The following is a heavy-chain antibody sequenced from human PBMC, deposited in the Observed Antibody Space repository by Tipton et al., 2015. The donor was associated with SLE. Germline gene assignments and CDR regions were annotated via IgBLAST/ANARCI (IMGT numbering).Heavy chain of an antibody. CDR3: VRVGTPDYYMDV. Sequence: QLVQSGGGLVQPGRSLRLSCAASGFTFDDYAMHWVRQAPGKGLEWVAGIGWDSAYIAYEDSVEGRFTISRDNAKKSLYLQMDSLRPDDTAFYYCVRVGTPDYYMDVWGKGTRVTVSS. V-gene: IGHV3-9*01. J-gene: IGHJ6*03. CDR1: GFTFDDYA. CDR2: IGWDSAYI. D-gene: IGHD7-27*01.